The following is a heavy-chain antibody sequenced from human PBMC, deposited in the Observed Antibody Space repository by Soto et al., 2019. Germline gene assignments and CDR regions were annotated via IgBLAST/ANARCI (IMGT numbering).Heavy chain of an antibody. CDR3: ARAPSLEGVATILSRGRYYYYYMDV. Sequence: GGSLRLSCAASGFTFSSYSMNWVRQAPGKGLEWVSSISSSSSYIYYADSVKGRFTISRDNAKNSLYLQMNSLRAEDTAVYYWARAPSLEGVATILSRGRYYYYYMDVWGKGTTVTVSS. J-gene: IGHJ6*03. V-gene: IGHV3-21*01. CDR1: GFTFSSYS. CDR2: ISSSSSYI. D-gene: IGHD5-12*01.